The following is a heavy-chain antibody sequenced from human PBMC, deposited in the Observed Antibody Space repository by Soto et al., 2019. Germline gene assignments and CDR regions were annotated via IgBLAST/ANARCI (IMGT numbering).Heavy chain of an antibody. CDR1: GFTFSSYW. D-gene: IGHD6-13*01. CDR2: INSDGSST. V-gene: IGHV3-74*01. Sequence: EVQLVESGGGLVQPGGSLRLSCAASGFTFSSYWMHWVRHAPGKGLVWVSRINSDGSSTTYADSVKGRFTISRDNAKNTVYLQMNSLRAEDTAVDYSASKQSSRAFDYWGQGTLVTVSS. J-gene: IGHJ4*02. CDR3: ASKQSSRAFDY.